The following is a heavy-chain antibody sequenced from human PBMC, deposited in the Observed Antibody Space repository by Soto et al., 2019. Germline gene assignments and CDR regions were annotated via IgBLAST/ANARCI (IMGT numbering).Heavy chain of an antibody. J-gene: IGHJ4*02. V-gene: IGHV3-66*01. CDR3: GGGGGWTNTDY. Sequence: EVQLVESGGGLVQPGGSLRLSCAASGFTVSGNYMTGVRQAPGKGLEWVSVIYNSGSTYYADSVKGRFTISRDSSKNTVYLQMNSLRAEDTAVYYCGGGGGWTNTDYWGQGTLVTVSS. CDR1: GFTVSGNY. D-gene: IGHD6-19*01. CDR2: IYNSGST.